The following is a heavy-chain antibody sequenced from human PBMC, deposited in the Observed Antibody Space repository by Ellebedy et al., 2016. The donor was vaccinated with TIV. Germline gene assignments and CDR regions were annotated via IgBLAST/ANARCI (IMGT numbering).Heavy chain of an antibody. CDR3: ARDLTIFAIRYYMNV. J-gene: IGHJ6*03. V-gene: IGHV3-33*08. CDR1: GFTFSSYW. D-gene: IGHD3-3*01. Sequence: GGSLRLSXAASGFTFSSYWMSWVRQAPGKGLEWVAVISYDGSNKYYTDSVKGRFTISRDNSKNTLYLQMNSLRAEDTAVYYCARDLTIFAIRYYMNVWGKGTTVTVSS. CDR2: ISYDGSNK.